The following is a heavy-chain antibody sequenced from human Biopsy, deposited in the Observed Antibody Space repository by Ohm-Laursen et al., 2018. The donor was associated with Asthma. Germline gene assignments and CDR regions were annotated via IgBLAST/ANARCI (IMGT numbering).Heavy chain of an antibody. CDR3: ARDYYDFWNRSVYTYFGMDV. J-gene: IGHJ6*02. V-gene: IGHV4-31*03. Sequence: SQTLSLTCSVSGYSISNGGYYWTWVRQRPGKGLEWIGNIYHRGNTKYNPSLKSRLSFSVDTSKNQFSLKLSSVTAADTAIYFCARDYYDFWNRSVYTYFGMDVWGQGTTVTVSS. D-gene: IGHD3-3*01. CDR2: IYHRGNT. CDR1: GYSISNGGYY.